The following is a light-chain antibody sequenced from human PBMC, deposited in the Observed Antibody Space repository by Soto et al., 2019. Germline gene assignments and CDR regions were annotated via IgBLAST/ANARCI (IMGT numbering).Light chain of an antibody. Sequence: EIVLTQSPATLSSFPGDRVTLSCRASQAVNTRLAWYQHKPGQAPRLLIYLASNRAAGVPARFSGSGSGTDFTLTISDVEPEDFAVYYCHQRQSWPRTLGQGTKLDIK. J-gene: IGKJ1*01. V-gene: IGKV3-11*01. CDR2: LAS. CDR3: HQRQSWPRT. CDR1: QAVNTR.